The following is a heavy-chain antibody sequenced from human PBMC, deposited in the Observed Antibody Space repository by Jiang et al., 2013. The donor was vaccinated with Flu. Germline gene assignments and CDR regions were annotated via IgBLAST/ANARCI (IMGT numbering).Heavy chain of an antibody. J-gene: IGHJ6*02. CDR3: ARMLSDYGVYYYGMDV. CDR2: IDWDDDK. CDR1: GSSLSTSGMC. V-gene: IGHV2-70*01. Sequence: KPTQTLTLTCTFSGSSLSTSGMCVSWIRQPPGKALEWLALIDWDDDKYYSTSLKTRLTISKDTSKNQVVLTMTNMDPVDTATYYCARMLSDYGVYYYGMDVWGQGTTVTVSS. D-gene: IGHD4-17*01.